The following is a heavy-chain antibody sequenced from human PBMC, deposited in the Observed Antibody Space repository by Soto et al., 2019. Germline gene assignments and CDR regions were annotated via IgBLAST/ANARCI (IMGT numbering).Heavy chain of an antibody. CDR2: ISYDGSNK. CDR1: GFTFSSYG. CDR3: AKDGCGGDCYTVADSYYYYGMDV. D-gene: IGHD2-21*02. V-gene: IGHV3-30*18. Sequence: PGGSLRHSCAASGFTFSSYGMHWVRQATGKGLEWVAVISYDGSNKYYADSVKGRFTISRDNSKNTLYLQMNSLRAEDTAVYYCAKDGCGGDCYTVADSYYYYGMDVWGQGTTVTVSS. J-gene: IGHJ6*02.